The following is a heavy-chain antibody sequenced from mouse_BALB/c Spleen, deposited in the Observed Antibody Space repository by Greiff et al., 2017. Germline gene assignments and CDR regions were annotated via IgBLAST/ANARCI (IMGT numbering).Heavy chain of an antibody. V-gene: IGHV3-2*02. CDR3: ARSSAY. J-gene: IGHJ3*01. CDR1: GYSITSDYA. CDR2: ISYSGST. Sequence: EVKLQESGPGLVKPSQSLSLTCTVTGYSITSDYAWNWIRQFPGNKLEWMGYISYSGSTSYNPSLKSRISITRDTSKNQFFLQLNSVTTEDTATYYCARSSAYWGQGTLVTVSA.